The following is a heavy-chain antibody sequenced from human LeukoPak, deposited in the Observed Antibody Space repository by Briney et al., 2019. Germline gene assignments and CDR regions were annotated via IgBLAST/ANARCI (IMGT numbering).Heavy chain of an antibody. D-gene: IGHD3-22*01. J-gene: IGHJ4*02. V-gene: IGHV1-46*01. CDR3: ARIMDYYDRRPLDYFDH. CDR1: GYTFTSYY. CDR2: INPSGGST. Sequence: ASVKVSCKASGYTFTSYYMHWVRQAPGQGLEWMGIINPSGGSTSYAQKFQGRVTMTRDTSTSTVYMELSSLRSEDTAVYYCARIMDYYDRRPLDYFDHWGQGTLVTVSS.